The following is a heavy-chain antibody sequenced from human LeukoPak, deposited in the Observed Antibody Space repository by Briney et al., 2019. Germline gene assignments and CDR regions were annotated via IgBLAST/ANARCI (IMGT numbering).Heavy chain of an antibody. Sequence: GASVKVSCKASENTFTNYYMHWVRQAPGQGLEWMGWINPNSGGTNYAQKFQGRVTMTRDTSISTAYMELSRLRSDDTAVYYCARLVRVVVPAATTPYYFDYWGQGTLVTVSS. CDR2: INPNSGGT. CDR1: ENTFTNYY. CDR3: ARLVRVVVPAATTPYYFDY. J-gene: IGHJ4*02. D-gene: IGHD2-2*01. V-gene: IGHV1-2*02.